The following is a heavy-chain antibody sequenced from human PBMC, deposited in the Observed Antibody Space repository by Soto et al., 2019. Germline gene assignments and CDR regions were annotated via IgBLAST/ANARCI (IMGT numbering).Heavy chain of an antibody. CDR3: ARARFAYYDFWSSSSDYLDY. V-gene: IGHV3-74*01. Sequence: VQLVESGGGLLQPGGSLRLACEASGFTFSSYWMHWVRQAPGKGLVWVSRIKSDGSDTTYADSVKGRFTISRDNAKNTLYLQVNSLRVEDTAVYYCARARFAYYDFWSSSSDYLDYWGQGTLVTVSS. J-gene: IGHJ4*02. D-gene: IGHD3-3*01. CDR1: GFTFSSYW. CDR2: IKSDGSDT.